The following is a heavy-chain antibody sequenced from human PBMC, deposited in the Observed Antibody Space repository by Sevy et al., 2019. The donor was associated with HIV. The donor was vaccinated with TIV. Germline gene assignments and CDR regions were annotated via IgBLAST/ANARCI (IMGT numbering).Heavy chain of an antibody. CDR2: INTNTGNP. D-gene: IGHD5-18*01. J-gene: IGHJ4*02. CDR3: ARAEVDTAIEGFDY. V-gene: IGHV7-4-1*02. CDR1: GYTFTRYS. Sequence: ASVKVSCKASGYTFTRYSMNWVRQAPGQGLEWMGWINTNTGNPTYAQGFTGRFVFSLDTSVSTAYLQISSLKADDTAVYYCARAEVDTAIEGFDYWGQGTPVTVSS.